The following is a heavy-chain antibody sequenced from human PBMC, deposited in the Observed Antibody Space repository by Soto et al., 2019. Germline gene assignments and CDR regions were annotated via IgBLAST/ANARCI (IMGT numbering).Heavy chain of an antibody. CDR1: GFTFSNYA. J-gene: IGHJ4*02. V-gene: IGHV3-23*01. CDR2: IRDSGGST. D-gene: IGHD5-12*01. Sequence: GGSLRLSCAASGFTFSNYAMSWVRQAPGKGLEWVSAIRDSGGSTYYADSVKGRFTISRDNSKNTLYLQMNGLRAEDTAVYYCARGSGVATIGIIDYWGQGALVTVSS. CDR3: ARGSGVATIGIIDY.